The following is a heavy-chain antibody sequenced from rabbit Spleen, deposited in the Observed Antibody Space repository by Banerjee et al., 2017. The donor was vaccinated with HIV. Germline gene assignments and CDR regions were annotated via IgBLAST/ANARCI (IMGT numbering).Heavy chain of an antibody. CDR3: ARDLAAWNSGSYAFNL. D-gene: IGHD1-1*01. J-gene: IGHJ4*01. V-gene: IGHV1S47*01. CDR1: GFDFSSDA. CDR2: IYNGDGST. Sequence: EQLVESGGDLVQPEGSLTLTCKASGFDFSSDAMCWVRQAPGKGPEWIACIYNGDGSTYYPSWVNGRFTISKTSSTTVTLQMTSLTAADTATYFCARDLAAWNSGSYAFNLWGPGTLVTVS.